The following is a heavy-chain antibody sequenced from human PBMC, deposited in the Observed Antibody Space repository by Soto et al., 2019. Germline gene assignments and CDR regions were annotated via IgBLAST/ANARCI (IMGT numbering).Heavy chain of an antibody. V-gene: IGHV3-23*01. CDR2: FTGGGDTT. J-gene: IGHJ4*02. D-gene: IGHD5-18*01. CDR1: GFTFSSYA. CDR3: AKVRVLGNSHFAS. Sequence: EVQLLESGGGLVQPGGSLRLSCAASGFTFSSYAMSWVRQAPGKGLEWVSGFTGGGDTTAYADSVKGRYTISRDNSKNTLFLQMNSLRAEDTAIYYCAKVRVLGNSHFASWGQGTLVTVSS.